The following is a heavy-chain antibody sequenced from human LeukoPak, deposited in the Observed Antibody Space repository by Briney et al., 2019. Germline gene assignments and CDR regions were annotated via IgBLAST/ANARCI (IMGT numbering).Heavy chain of an antibody. D-gene: IGHD1-26*01. CDR2: IGADGRGT. Sequence: TGGSLRLSCAASGFVFSDYGMHWVRQAPGKGLEWVSAIGADGRGTDYADSVKGRFTISRDNSKNMLYLQMNTLRADDTALYYCARRPGGTPDYWGLGTLVTVSS. CDR3: ARRPGGTPDY. V-gene: IGHV3-23*01. CDR1: GFVFSDYG. J-gene: IGHJ4*02.